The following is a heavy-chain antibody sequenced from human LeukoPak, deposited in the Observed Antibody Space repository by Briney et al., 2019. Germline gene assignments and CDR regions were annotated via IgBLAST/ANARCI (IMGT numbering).Heavy chain of an antibody. CDR3: AREGWIQLWLRTLDYYYYMTS. CDR2: ISSSSSYI. V-gene: IGHV3-21*01. J-gene: IGHJ6*03. D-gene: IGHD5-18*01. CDR1: GFTFSSYS. Sequence: GGSLRLSCAASGFTFSSYSMNWVRQAPGKGLEWVSSISSSSSYIYYADSVKGRFTISRDNAKNSLYLQMNSLRAEDTAVYYCAREGWIQLWLRTLDYYYYMTSGAKGPRSPSP.